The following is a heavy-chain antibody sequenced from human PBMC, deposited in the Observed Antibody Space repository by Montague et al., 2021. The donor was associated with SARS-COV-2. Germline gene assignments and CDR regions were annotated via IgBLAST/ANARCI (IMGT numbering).Heavy chain of an antibody. D-gene: IGHD2-8*01. CDR2: ISGSGSTI. CDR3: ASRAPTRIVLVLYAIGGYFDY. CDR1: GFTFSSYE. J-gene: IGHJ4*02. Sequence: SLSLSCAASGFTFSSYEMNWVRQAPGKGLEWVSYISGSGSTIYYADSVKGRFTISRDNAKNSLYLQMNSLRAEDTAVYYCASRAPTRIVLVLYAIGGYFDYWGQGTLVTVSS. V-gene: IGHV3-48*03.